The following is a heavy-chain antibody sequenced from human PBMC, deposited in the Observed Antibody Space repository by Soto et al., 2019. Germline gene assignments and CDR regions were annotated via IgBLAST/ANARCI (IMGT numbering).Heavy chain of an antibody. V-gene: IGHV3-7*04. D-gene: IGHD4-17*01. CDR3: ARDLASTTIPNY. CDR2: IKQDGSEK. CDR1: GFTFSSHW. J-gene: IGHJ4*02. Sequence: GGSLRLSCAASGFTFSSHWMSWVRQAPGKGLEWVANIKQDGSEKYYVDSVKGRFTISRDNAKNSLYLQMNSLRAEDTAVYYCARDLASTTIPNYWGQGTLVTVSS.